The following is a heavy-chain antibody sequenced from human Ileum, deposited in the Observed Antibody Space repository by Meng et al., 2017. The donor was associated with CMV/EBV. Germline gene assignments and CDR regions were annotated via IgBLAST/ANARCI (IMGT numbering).Heavy chain of an antibody. CDR1: TFSSYA. D-gene: IGHD4-11*01. J-gene: IGHJ4*02. CDR2: ISYTGST. CDR3: VRVDTMTTFLLDS. V-gene: IGHV4-39*07. Sequence: TFSSYAMGWVRQSPGKGLEWVGSISYTGSTYYNPSLERRLTISVDRSKNQFSLRLTTATAADAAVYYCVRVDTMTTFLLDSWGPGTLVTVSS.